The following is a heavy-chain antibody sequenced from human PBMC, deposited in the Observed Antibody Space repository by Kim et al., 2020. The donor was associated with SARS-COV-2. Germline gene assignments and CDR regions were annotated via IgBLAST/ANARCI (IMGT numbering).Heavy chain of an antibody. CDR1: GGSISSSSYY. J-gene: IGHJ5*02. CDR3: ARGVQLERRCSWFDP. D-gene: IGHD1-1*01. Sequence: SETLSLTCTVSGGSISSSSYYWGWIRQPPGKGLEWIGSIYYSGSTYYNPSLKSRVTISVDTSKNQFSLKLSSVTAADTAVYYCARGVQLERRCSWFDPWGQGTLVTVSS. CDR2: IYYSGST. V-gene: IGHV4-39*07.